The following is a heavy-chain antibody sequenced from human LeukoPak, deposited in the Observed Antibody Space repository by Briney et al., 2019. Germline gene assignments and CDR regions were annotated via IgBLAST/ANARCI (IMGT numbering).Heavy chain of an antibody. J-gene: IGHJ4*02. CDR2: ISGSGGST. CDR3: AKAILVVPAAEDY. CDR1: GFTFSSYA. Sequence: PGGSLRLSCAASGFTFSSYAVSWVRQAPGKGLEWVSAISGSGGSTYYADSVKGRFTISSDNSKNTLYLQMNSLRAEDTAVYYCAKAILVVPAAEDYWGQGTLVTVSS. D-gene: IGHD2-2*01. V-gene: IGHV3-23*01.